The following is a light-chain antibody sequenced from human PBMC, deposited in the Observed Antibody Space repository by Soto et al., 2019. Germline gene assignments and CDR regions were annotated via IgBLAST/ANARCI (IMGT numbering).Light chain of an antibody. Sequence: DIQMTQSPSTLSASVGDRVTITCRASQSISGSLAWYQQKPGKAPKLLIYEASNLKSGVPSRFSGSGSGTEYTLYNSRLQPDDSASSHRQQYNGYWTFGQGTRVEIK. V-gene: IGKV1-5*03. CDR2: EAS. CDR1: QSISGS. J-gene: IGKJ1*01. CDR3: QQYNGYWT.